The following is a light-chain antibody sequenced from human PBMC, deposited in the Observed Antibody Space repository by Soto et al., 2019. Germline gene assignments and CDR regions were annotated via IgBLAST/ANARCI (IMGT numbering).Light chain of an antibody. CDR1: SSDVGSYNL. Sequence: QSVLTQPASVSGSPGQSITISCTGTSSDVGSYNLVSWYQQHPGKAPKLMIYEGTKRPSGVSNRFSGSRSGNTASLTVSGLQAEDEADYHCCSYAGSHTFVFGGGTQLTVL. CDR2: EGT. J-gene: IGLJ3*02. V-gene: IGLV2-23*03. CDR3: CSYAGSHTFV.